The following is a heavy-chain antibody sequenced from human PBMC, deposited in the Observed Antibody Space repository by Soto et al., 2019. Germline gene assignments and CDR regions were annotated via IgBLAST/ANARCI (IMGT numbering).Heavy chain of an antibody. CDR2: ISCSGGST. V-gene: IGHV3-23*01. Sequence: EVQLLESGGGLVQPGGSLRLSCAASGFTFSSYAMSWVRQAPGKGLEWVSAISCSGGSTYYADSVKGRFTISRDNSKNTLSLQMNSLSAEDTAVYYCAKDLSRRLEWLSHQPDYWGQGPLVTVSS. CDR3: AKDLSRRLEWLSHQPDY. D-gene: IGHD3-3*01. J-gene: IGHJ4*02. CDR1: GFTFSSYA.